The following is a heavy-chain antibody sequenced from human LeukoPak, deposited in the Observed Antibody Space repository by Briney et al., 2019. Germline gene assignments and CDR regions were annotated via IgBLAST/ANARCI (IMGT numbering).Heavy chain of an antibody. V-gene: IGHV4-34*01. D-gene: IGHD6-13*01. J-gene: IGHJ4*02. CDR1: GGSFSDYY. CDR2: INHSGST. Sequence: SETLSLTCAVYGGSFSDYYWSWIRQPPGKGLEWIGEINHSGSTNYNPSLKSRVTISVDTSKNQFSLKLSSVAAADTAVYYCARGLSIAAAGIVPFFDYWGQGTLVTVSS. CDR3: ARGLSIAAAGIVPFFDY.